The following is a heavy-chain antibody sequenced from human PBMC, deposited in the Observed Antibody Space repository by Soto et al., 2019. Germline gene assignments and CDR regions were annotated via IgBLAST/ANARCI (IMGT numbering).Heavy chain of an antibody. J-gene: IGHJ4*02. D-gene: IGHD1-26*01. CDR3: ARDGVGATVCFGYFDY. CDR1: GIILSGYG. Sequence: QAQLVESGGGVVQPGRSLRLSCAVPGIILSGYGMHWVRQSPGTGLEWVAGIRYDGSNENYADSVKGRFTISRDNSRNTLYLQMNSLRAEDTAVYYCARDGVGATVCFGYFDYWGQGALVTVSS. V-gene: IGHV3-33*01. CDR2: IRYDGSNE.